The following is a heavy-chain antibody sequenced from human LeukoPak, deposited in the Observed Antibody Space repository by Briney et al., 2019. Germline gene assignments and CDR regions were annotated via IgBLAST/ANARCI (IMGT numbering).Heavy chain of an antibody. CDR2: ISSDASIT. CDR3: ATSARTYIGSSLDY. J-gene: IGHJ4*02. CDR1: GFTFSTYW. D-gene: IGHD2-15*01. Sequence: GGSLRLSCAASGFTFSTYWMHWVRHDPGKGLVWVSRISSDASITSYADPVKGRFTISRDNAKNTLYLQMNSLRAEDTALYYCATSARTYIGSSLDYWGQGTLVTVSS. V-gene: IGHV3-74*01.